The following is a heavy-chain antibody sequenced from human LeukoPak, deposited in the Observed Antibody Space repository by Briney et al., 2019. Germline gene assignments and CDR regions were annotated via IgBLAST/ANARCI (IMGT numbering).Heavy chain of an antibody. J-gene: IGHJ6*03. V-gene: IGHV3-23*01. CDR3: AKNGDRGAYCSGGSCYPYYYYYMDV. Sequence: GGSLRLSCAASGFTFSSYAMSWVRQAPGKGLEWISSISSTGGTTYYADSVKGRFTISRDNSKNTLFLQVNSLRAEDTAIYYCAKNGDRGAYCSGGSCYPYYYYYMDVWGKGTTVTISS. CDR1: GFTFSSYA. CDR2: ISSTGGTT. D-gene: IGHD2-15*01.